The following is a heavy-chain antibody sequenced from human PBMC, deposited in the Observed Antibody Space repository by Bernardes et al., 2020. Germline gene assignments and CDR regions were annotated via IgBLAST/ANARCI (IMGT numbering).Heavy chain of an antibody. Sequence: GGSLRLSCAASGFTFSSYSMNWVRQAPGKGLEWVSYISSSSSTIYYADSVKGRFTISRDNAKNSLYLQMNSLRDEDTAVYYCARNSYYYDSSGQWYYFDYWGQGTLVTVSS. D-gene: IGHD3-22*01. CDR2: ISSSSSTI. CDR1: GFTFSSYS. V-gene: IGHV3-48*02. J-gene: IGHJ4*02. CDR3: ARNSYYYDSSGQWYYFDY.